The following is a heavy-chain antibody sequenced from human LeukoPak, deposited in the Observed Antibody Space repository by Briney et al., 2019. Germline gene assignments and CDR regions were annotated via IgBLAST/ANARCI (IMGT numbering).Heavy chain of an antibody. D-gene: IGHD1-1*01. CDR2: IHPEENEK. Sequence: PGGSLRLSCAVSGFTFSNFWMSWVRQAPGRGVEWVANIHPEENEKYHVESVKGGFTISRDNAKNSLFLQMNGLRVEDTAVYYCARGDDFSGDHWGQGTLVTVSS. J-gene: IGHJ4*02. V-gene: IGHV3-7*04. CDR1: GFTFSNFW. CDR3: ARGDDFSGDH.